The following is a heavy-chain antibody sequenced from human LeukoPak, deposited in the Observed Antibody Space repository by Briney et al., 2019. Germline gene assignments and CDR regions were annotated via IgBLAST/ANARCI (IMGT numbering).Heavy chain of an antibody. V-gene: IGHV1-2*02. D-gene: IGHD6-19*01. Sequence: VSVKVSCKASGYTFTGYYMHWVRQAPGQGLEWMGWINPNSGGTNYAQKFQGRVTMTRDTSISTAYMELSRLRSDDTAAYYCARAKESSGWYNDWFDPWGQGTLVTVSS. CDR3: ARAKESSGWYNDWFDP. J-gene: IGHJ5*02. CDR2: INPNSGGT. CDR1: GYTFTGYY.